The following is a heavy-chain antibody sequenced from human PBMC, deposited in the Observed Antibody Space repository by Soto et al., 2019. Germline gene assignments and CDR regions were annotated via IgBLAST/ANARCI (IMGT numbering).Heavy chain of an antibody. V-gene: IGHV4-34*01. CDR1: GFTFSSNG. Sequence: PGGSLRLSCATSGFTFSSNGMSWIRQSPGKGLEWIGEINHSGSNNYSPSLKSRVTMSLDTSKNQFSLKLTSVTAADTAVYYCARGGSNDWQVAFDIWGQGTMVTVSS. CDR2: INHSGSN. J-gene: IGHJ3*02. CDR3: ARGGSNDWQVAFDI. D-gene: IGHD3-9*01.